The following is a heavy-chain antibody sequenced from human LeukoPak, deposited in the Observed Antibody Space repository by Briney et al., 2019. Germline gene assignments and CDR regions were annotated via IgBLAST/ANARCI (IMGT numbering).Heavy chain of an antibody. CDR3: AKDSITMVRGVSTTNLDY. CDR2: ISGSGGST. CDR1: GFTFSSYG. Sequence: GGTLRLSCAASGFTFSSYGMSWVRQAPGKGLEWVSAISGSGGSTYYAASVKGRFTISRDNSKNTLYLQMNSLRAEVTAVYYCAKDSITMVRGVSTTNLDYWGQGTLVTVSS. D-gene: IGHD3-10*01. J-gene: IGHJ4*02. V-gene: IGHV3-23*01.